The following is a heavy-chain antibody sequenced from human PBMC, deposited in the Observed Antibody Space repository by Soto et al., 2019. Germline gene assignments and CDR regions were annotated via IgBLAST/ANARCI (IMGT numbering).Heavy chain of an antibody. CDR3: ARDYRIAAYYYYGMDV. CDR2: IKQDGSEK. J-gene: IGHJ6*02. CDR1: GFTFSSYW. D-gene: IGHD6-13*01. V-gene: IGHV3-7*05. Sequence: GGSLRLSCAASGFTFSSYWMSWVRQAPGKGLEWVANIKQDGSEKYYVDSVKGRFTISRDNAKNSLYLQMNSLRAEDTAVYYCARDYRIAAYYYYGMDVGGQGTTVTAP.